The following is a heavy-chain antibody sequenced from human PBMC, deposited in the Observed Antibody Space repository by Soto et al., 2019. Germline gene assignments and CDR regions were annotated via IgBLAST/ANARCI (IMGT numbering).Heavy chain of an antibody. J-gene: IGHJ6*02. D-gene: IGHD3-10*01. CDR1: GGTFSSYT. CDR2: IIPIFGTA. V-gene: IGHV1-69*12. Sequence: QVQLVQSGAEVKKPGSSVKVSCKASGGTFSSYTITWVRQAPGQGLEWMGGIIPIFGTANYAQKFQGRVTITADESTSTAYMALSSLTFEVTAVYYCDREVGSWTYRHYAIDVWGQGTTVSDSS. CDR3: DREVGSWTYRHYAIDV.